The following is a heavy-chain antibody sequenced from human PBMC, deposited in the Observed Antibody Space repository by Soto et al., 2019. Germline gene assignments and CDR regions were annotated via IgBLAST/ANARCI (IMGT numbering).Heavy chain of an antibody. Sequence: SVKVSCKASGYTFTSYGISWLRHAPGQWRECIVWISAYNGNTNYAQKVQGRVTMTTDTSTSTAYMELRSLRSDDTAVYYCARDLVGYCSSTSCHSRVPWFEPWGQGTLVTVSS. CDR3: ARDLVGYCSSTSCHSRVPWFEP. CDR1: GYTFTSYG. CDR2: ISAYNGNT. D-gene: IGHD2-2*01. J-gene: IGHJ5*02. V-gene: IGHV1-18*01.